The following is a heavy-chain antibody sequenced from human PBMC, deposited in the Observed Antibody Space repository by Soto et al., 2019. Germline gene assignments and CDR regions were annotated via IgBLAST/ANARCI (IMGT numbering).Heavy chain of an antibody. J-gene: IGHJ3*02. CDR1: GDGFASYG. CDR2: IIPIFGTA. Sequence: ASFKVPCKSSGDGFASYGIIWVRQAPGQGLEWMGGIIPIFGTANYAQKFQGRVTITADKSTSTAYMELSSLRSEDTAVYYCARENAFDIWGQGTMVTVSS. CDR3: ARENAFDI. V-gene: IGHV1-69*06.